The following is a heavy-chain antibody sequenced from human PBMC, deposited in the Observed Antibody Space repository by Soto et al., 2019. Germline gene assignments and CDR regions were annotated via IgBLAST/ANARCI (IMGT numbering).Heavy chain of an antibody. D-gene: IGHD4-17*01. J-gene: IGHJ4*02. V-gene: IGHV4-31*03. CDR2: IYYSGRT. Sequence: QVQLQESGPGLVKPSQTLSLTCTVSGGSISSGGYYWSWFRQHPGKGLEWIGYIYYSGRTYYNPSLKSRVTISVDTAKNQCSLKLSSVAAADTAVDYCASAVGDQSFDYWCQGTLVTVSS. CDR1: GGSISSGGYY. CDR3: ASAVGDQSFDY.